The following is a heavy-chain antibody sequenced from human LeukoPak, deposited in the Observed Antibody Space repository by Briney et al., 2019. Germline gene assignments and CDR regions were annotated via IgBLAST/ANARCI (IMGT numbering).Heavy chain of an antibody. Sequence: GGSLRLSCAASGFTFSNYWMSWVRQAPGKGLEWVAQIKQDGSDKYYVDSVKGRFNISRDNARNSLYLQMNSLRAEDTAVYYCAREGYCSSSNCFYGMDVWGQGTTVTISS. J-gene: IGHJ6*02. CDR3: AREGYCSSSNCFYGMDV. CDR2: IKQDGSDK. V-gene: IGHV3-7*01. D-gene: IGHD2-2*01. CDR1: GFTFSNYW.